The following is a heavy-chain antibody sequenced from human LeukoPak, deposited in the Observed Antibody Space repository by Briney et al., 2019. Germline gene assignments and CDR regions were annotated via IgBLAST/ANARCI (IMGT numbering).Heavy chain of an antibody. V-gene: IGHV3-53*01. J-gene: IGHJ5*02. D-gene: IGHD2-21*01. CDR1: GFTVSSNY. CDR3: AKEGFALSLFDP. Sequence: GGSLRLSCAASGFTVSSNYMRWVRQAPGKGVEGVYVVYSVGSTYFADPVQGRLTISRDNSKNTMYLQLNSLRAEATAVYYCAKEGFALSLFDPWGQGTLVTVSS. CDR2: VYSVGST.